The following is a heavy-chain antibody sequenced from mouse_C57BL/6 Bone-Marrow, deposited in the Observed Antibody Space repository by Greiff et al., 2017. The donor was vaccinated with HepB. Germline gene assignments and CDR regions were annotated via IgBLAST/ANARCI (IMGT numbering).Heavy chain of an antibody. V-gene: IGHV1-52*01. Sequence: QVQLQQPGAELVRPGSSVKLSCKASGYTFTSYWMHWVKQRPIQGLEWIGNIDPSDSETHYNQKFKDKATLTVDKSSSTAYMQRSSLTSEDSAVYYCAREGIYYYGSSAYFDYWGQGTTLTVSS. CDR3: AREGIYYYGSSAYFDY. D-gene: IGHD1-1*01. J-gene: IGHJ2*01. CDR1: GYTFTSYW. CDR2: IDPSDSET.